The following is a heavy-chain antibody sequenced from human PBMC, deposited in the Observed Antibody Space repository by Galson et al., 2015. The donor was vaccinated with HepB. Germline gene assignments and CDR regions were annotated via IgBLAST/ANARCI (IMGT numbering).Heavy chain of an antibody. D-gene: IGHD1-14*01. CDR2: IYYSGST. V-gene: IGHV4-59*01. CDR1: GDFITNYY. Sequence: ETLSLTCTVSGDFITNYYWSWIRQPPGKGLQWIGYIYYSGSTYYNPSLKSRVTISLDMSKNQFSLKLSSVTAADTAVYYCARAGTTTYYYYYGMDVWGQGTSVTVSS. J-gene: IGHJ6*02. CDR3: ARAGTTTYYYYYGMDV.